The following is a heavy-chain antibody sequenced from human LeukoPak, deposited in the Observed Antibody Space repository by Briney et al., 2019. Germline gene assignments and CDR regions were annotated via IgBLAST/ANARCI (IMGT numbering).Heavy chain of an antibody. CDR3: AKWGLRWGELSWDWFDA. V-gene: IGHV3-23*01. Sequence: PGGPLRFSCAASGFTFSSYAMTWARQAPGKGLNWVSAISGIGVSTYYADSVKGRFTIYRDNSKNTLYLKRNRLRDEDTAVYYCAKWGLRWGELSWDWFDAWGQGTLVTVSS. J-gene: IGHJ5*02. CDR2: ISGIGVST. D-gene: IGHD3-16*02. CDR1: GFTFSSYA.